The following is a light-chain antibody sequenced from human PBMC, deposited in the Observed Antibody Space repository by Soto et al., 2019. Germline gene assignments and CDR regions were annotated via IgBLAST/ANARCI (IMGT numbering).Light chain of an antibody. CDR2: EVS. CDR3: SSYTSSSTWV. Sequence: QSALTQHASVSGSPGQSITISCTGTSSDVGGYNYVSWYQQHPGKAPKLMIYEVSNRPSGGSNRFSGSKSGNTASLTISGLQAADEAAYYCSSYTSSSTWVFGGGTKVTVL. CDR1: SSDVGGYNY. V-gene: IGLV2-14*01. J-gene: IGLJ3*02.